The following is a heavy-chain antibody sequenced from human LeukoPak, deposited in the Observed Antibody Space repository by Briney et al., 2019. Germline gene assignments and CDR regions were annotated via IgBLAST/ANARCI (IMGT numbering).Heavy chain of an antibody. J-gene: IGHJ4*02. Sequence: GGSLRLSCAASGFTFSSYGMSWVRQAPGKGLEWVSAISGSGGSTYYADSVKGRLTISRDNSKNTLYLQMNSLRAEDTAVYYRAKVLYYYDSSGYCFDYWGQGTLVTVSS. CDR3: AKVLYYYDSSGYCFDY. CDR1: GFTFSSYG. CDR2: ISGSGGST. D-gene: IGHD3-22*01. V-gene: IGHV3-23*01.